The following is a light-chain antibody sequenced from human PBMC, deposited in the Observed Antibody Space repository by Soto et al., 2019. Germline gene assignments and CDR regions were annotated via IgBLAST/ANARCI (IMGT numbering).Light chain of an antibody. CDR2: EVT. Sequence: QSALTQPPSASGSPGQSVAISCTGTSSDVGGNNYVSWYQQHPGKAPKLMVYEVTKRPSGVPDRFSGSKSGNTASLTVSGLQAEDEDDYYCSSYAGSNNVIFGGGTKLTVL. CDR1: SSDVGGNNY. J-gene: IGLJ2*01. V-gene: IGLV2-8*01. CDR3: SSYAGSNNVI.